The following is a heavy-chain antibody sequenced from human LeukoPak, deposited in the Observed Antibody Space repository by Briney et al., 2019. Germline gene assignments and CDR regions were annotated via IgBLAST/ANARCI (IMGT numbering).Heavy chain of an antibody. Sequence: ASVKVSCKASGYTFTSYGISWVRQAPGQGLEWMGRIIPILGIANYAQKFQGRVTITADKSTSTAYMELSSLRSEDTAVYYCARENDGFFDYWGQGTLVTVSS. V-gene: IGHV1-69*04. CDR2: IIPILGIA. J-gene: IGHJ4*02. D-gene: IGHD2-2*03. CDR3: ARENDGFFDY. CDR1: GYTFTSYG.